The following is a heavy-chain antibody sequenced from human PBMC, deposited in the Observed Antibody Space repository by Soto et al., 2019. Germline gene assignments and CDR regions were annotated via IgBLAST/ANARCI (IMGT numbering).Heavy chain of an antibody. Sequence: ASVKVSCKASGFTFTSSAMQWVRQARGQRLEWIGWIVVGSGNTNYAQKFQERVTITRDMSTSTAYMELSSLRSEDTAVYYCAAAKGYSGYGSSYYYYYYMDVWGKGTTVTVSS. J-gene: IGHJ6*03. CDR3: AAAKGYSGYGSSYYYYYYMDV. CDR1: GFTFTSSA. V-gene: IGHV1-58*02. CDR2: IVVGSGNT. D-gene: IGHD5-12*01.